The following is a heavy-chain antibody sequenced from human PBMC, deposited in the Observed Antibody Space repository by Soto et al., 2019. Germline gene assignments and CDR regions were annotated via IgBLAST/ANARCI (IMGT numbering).Heavy chain of an antibody. J-gene: IGHJ5*02. V-gene: IGHV1-2*02. CDR3: ARVYFDWLSEGFSWFDP. D-gene: IGHD3-9*01. CDR1: GYTFTGYY. CDR2: INPNSGGT. Sequence: ASVKVSCKASGYTFTGYYMHWVRQAPGQGLEWMGWINPNSGGTNYAQKFQGRVTMTRDTSISTAYMELSRLRSDDTDVYYCARVYFDWLSEGFSWFDPWGQGTLVTVSS.